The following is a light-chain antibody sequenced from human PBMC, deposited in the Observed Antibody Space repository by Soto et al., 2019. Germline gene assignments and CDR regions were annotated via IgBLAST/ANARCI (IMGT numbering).Light chain of an antibody. V-gene: IGKV3-20*01. J-gene: IGKJ3*01. CDR1: QSVSSN. CDR3: QQFGSSPRVT. CDR2: GAS. Sequence: PNSPTPVSVSPGEKFTLSCMASQSVSSNLAWYQQKPGQAPRLLIYGASSRATGIPDRFSGSGSGTDFTLTISSLEPEDFAVYYCQQFGSSPRVTFAPSTKVDI.